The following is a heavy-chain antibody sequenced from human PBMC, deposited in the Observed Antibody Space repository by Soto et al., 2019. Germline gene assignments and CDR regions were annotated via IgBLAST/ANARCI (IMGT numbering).Heavy chain of an antibody. CDR1: GGSFRGYY. CDR2: INHSVST. Sequence: SEPLSLTCAVYGGSFRGYYWTWIRQSPGKGLEWIGEINHSVSTNYNPSLKSRVTISVYTSKNQFSLKLSSVTAADTAVYYCARGKLSDYVWGSYRYHSEYWGQGTVVNCSS. CDR3: ARGKLSDYVWGSYRYHSEY. V-gene: IGHV4-34*01. D-gene: IGHD3-16*02. J-gene: IGHJ4*02.